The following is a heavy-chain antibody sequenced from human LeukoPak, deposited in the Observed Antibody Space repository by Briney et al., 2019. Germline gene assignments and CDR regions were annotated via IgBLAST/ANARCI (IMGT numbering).Heavy chain of an antibody. CDR2: ISGSVAYT. J-gene: IGHJ6*03. V-gene: IGHV3-23*01. D-gene: IGHD6-13*01. Sequence: GGSLRLSCAASGFTFTAYAMSWVRQAPGKGLEWVSAISGSVAYTYYANSVKGRFTISRDTSKNTLHLKMNSLRAEATAVYFCAKGTLTAGLYYYYYMDVWGIGTTVTVSS. CDR3: AKGTLTAGLYYYYYMDV. CDR1: GFTFTAYA.